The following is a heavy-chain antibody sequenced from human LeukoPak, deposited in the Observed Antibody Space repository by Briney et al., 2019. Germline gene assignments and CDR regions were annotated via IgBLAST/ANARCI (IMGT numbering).Heavy chain of an antibody. Sequence: SETLSLTCAVYGGSFSGYYWTWIRQPPGKGLEWIGSIYYSGSTYYNPSLKSRVTISVDTSKNQFSLKLSSVTAVDTAVYYCARNPGRVGATDYWYFDLWGRGTLVTVSS. CDR3: ARNPGRVGATDYWYFDL. J-gene: IGHJ2*01. D-gene: IGHD1-26*01. CDR1: GGSFSGYY. CDR2: IYYSGST. V-gene: IGHV4-34*01.